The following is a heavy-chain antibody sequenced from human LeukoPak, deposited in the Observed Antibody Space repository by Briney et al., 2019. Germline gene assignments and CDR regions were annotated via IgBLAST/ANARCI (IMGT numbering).Heavy chain of an antibody. Sequence: GGSLRLSCAASGFTFSSYGMHWVRQAPGKGLEWVAFIRYDGSNKYYADSVKGRFTISRDNSKNTLYLQMNSLRAEDTAVYYCAEGGIAARAPVDYRGQGTLVTVSS. CDR2: IRYDGSNK. V-gene: IGHV3-30*02. CDR1: GFTFSSYG. D-gene: IGHD6-6*01. CDR3: AEGGIAARAPVDY. J-gene: IGHJ4*02.